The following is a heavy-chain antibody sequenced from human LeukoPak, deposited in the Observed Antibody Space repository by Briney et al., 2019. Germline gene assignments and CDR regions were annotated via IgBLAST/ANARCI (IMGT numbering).Heavy chain of an antibody. CDR1: GFTLSRHA. J-gene: IGHJ4*02. CDR3: AKGDDIGKHPTRAYYFDT. D-gene: IGHD5-24*01. V-gene: IGHV3-23*01. Sequence: GGSLRLSCAASGFTLSRHAMSWVRQAPGKGLEWVSTTGLNSVNTLCAESVQGRFSISRDNSKNTLDLQMDNLRVDDTAVYYCAKGDDIGKHPTRAYYFDTWGQGTLVTVSS. CDR2: TGLNSVNT.